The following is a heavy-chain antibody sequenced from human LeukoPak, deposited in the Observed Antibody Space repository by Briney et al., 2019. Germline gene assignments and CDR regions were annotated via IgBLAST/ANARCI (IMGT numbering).Heavy chain of an antibody. J-gene: IGHJ4*02. CDR2: ISSSGSTI. V-gene: IGHV3-11*01. Sequence: PGGSLRLSCAASGFTFSDYYMSWIRQAPGKGLEWVSYISSSGSTIYYADSVKGRFTISRDNSKNTLYLQMNSLRAEDTAVYYCAKLPWRVATDPTFDYWGQGTLVTVSS. CDR3: AKLPWRVATDPTFDY. CDR1: GFTFSDYY. D-gene: IGHD5-12*01.